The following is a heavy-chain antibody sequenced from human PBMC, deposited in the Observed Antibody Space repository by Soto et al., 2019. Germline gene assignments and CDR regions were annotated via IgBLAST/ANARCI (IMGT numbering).Heavy chain of an antibody. CDR2: IIPIFGTA. J-gene: IGHJ6*02. Sequence: QVQLVQSGAEVKKPGSSVKVSYKASGGTFSSYAISWVRQAPGQGLEWMGGIIPIFGTANYAQKFQGRVTITADESTSTAYMELSSLRSEDTAVYYCARDNGGNSRRFNYYYYGMDVWGQGTTVTVSS. D-gene: IGHD2-21*02. CDR3: ARDNGGNSRRFNYYYYGMDV. CDR1: GGTFSSYA. V-gene: IGHV1-69*01.